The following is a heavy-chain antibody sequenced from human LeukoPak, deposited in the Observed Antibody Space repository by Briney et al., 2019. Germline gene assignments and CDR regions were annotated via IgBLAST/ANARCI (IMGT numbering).Heavy chain of an antibody. CDR2: IYSGGST. CDR3: ARARWELLEVGAFDY. V-gene: IGHV3-53*01. CDR1: GFTVSSNY. D-gene: IGHD1-26*01. Sequence: GGSLRLSCAASGFTVSSNYMSWFGKAPGKGLEWASVIYSGGSTYYADSVKGRFTISRDNSKNTLYLQMNSLRAEDTAVYYCARARWELLEVGAFDYWGQGTLVTVSS. J-gene: IGHJ4*02.